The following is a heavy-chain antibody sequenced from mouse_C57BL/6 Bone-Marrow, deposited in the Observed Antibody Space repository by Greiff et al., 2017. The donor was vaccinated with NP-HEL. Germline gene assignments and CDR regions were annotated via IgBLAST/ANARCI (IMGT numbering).Heavy chain of an antibody. V-gene: IGHV1-43*01. Sequence: VQLQQSGPELVKPGASVKISCKASGYSFTGYYMHWVKQSSEKSLEWIGEINPSTGGTSYNQKFKGKATLAVDKSSSTAYMQLKSLTSEDSAVYYGAGDYYGSSLYYFDYWGQGTTLTVSS. CDR2: INPSTGGT. CDR3: AGDYYGSSLYYFDY. J-gene: IGHJ2*01. D-gene: IGHD1-1*01. CDR1: GYSFTGYY.